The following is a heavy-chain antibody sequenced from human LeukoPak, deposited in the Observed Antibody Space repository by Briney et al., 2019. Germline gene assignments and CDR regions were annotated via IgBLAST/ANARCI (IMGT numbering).Heavy chain of an antibody. CDR3: ARAGYSSSWTYPYYYYYMDV. Sequence: ASVKVSCKASGYTFTSYGISWVRQAPGQGLEWMGWISAYNGNTNYAQKLQGRVTMTTDTSTSTAYMELRSLRSDDTAVYYCARAGYSSSWTYPYYYYYMDVWGKGTTVTVSS. D-gene: IGHD6-13*01. CDR2: ISAYNGNT. CDR1: GYTFTSYG. J-gene: IGHJ6*03. V-gene: IGHV1-18*01.